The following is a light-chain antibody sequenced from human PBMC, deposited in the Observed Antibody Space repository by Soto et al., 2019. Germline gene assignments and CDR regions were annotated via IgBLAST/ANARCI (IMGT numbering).Light chain of an antibody. Sequence: QPVLTQPPSVSGAPGQRVTISCTGSSSNIGAGYDVHWYQQLPGTAPKLLIYGNTNRPSGVPDRFSGSKSGTSASLAITGLQAGDEADYYCQSHDTSLSGYVFGTGTKVTVL. J-gene: IGLJ1*01. V-gene: IGLV1-40*01. CDR1: SSNIGAGYD. CDR2: GNT. CDR3: QSHDTSLSGYV.